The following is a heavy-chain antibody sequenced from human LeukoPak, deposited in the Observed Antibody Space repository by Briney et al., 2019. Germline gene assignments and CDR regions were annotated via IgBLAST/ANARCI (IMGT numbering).Heavy chain of an antibody. D-gene: IGHD3-10*01. CDR1: GFTFSRYA. CDR2: ISGSGGST. CDR3: ATPLFGEDY. Sequence: GGSLRLSFAASGFTFSRYAMSWLRQAPGKGREWVSDISGSGGSTYYADSVKGRFTISRDNPKNTLYLQMHSLRAEDTAVYYCATPLFGEDYWGQGTLVTVSS. V-gene: IGHV3-23*01. J-gene: IGHJ4*02.